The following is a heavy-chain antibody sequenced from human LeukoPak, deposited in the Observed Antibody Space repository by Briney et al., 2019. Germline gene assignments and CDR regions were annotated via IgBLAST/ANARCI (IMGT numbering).Heavy chain of an antibody. CDR2: ISSSSSYI. CDR3: ANGTYYYDSSGYYPAYYYYMDV. J-gene: IGHJ6*03. Sequence: GGSLRLSCAASGFTFSSYSMNWVRQAPGKGLEWVSSISSSSSYIYYADSVKGRFTISRDNAKNSLYLQMNSLRAEDTALYFCANGTYYYDSSGYYPAYYYYMDVWGKGTTVTVSS. CDR1: GFTFSSYS. V-gene: IGHV3-21*01. D-gene: IGHD3-22*01.